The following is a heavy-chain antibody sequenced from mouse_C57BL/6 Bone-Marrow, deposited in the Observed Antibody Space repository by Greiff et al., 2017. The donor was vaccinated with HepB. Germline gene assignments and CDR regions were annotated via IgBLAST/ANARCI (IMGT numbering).Heavy chain of an antibody. J-gene: IGHJ2*01. CDR1: GFTFTDYC. D-gene: IGHD2-12*01. Sequence: VQLQQSGAELVKPGASVKLSCTASGFTFTDYCMHWVKQRPGQGLEWIGNIDPENGDTKYTPKFQGKATITADTSSSTAYLQLSSLTYEDTAVYYCALIVCDYYGGWGTGPTLT. CDR3: ALIVCDYYGG. V-gene: IGHV14-2*01. CDR2: IDPENGDT.